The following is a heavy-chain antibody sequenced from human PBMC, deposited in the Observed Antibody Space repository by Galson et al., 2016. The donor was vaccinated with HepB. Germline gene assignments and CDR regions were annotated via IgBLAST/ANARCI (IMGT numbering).Heavy chain of an antibody. V-gene: IGHV3-23*01. D-gene: IGHD1-26*01. CDR2: IGSSDGST. Sequence: SLRLSCAASGFIFSNYAMSWVRQAPGKGLGWVSSIGSSDGSTYYADSVGGRFTISRDSSRNTLYPQMNILRAEDTAIYYCASAYYHYYYYYAMDVWGQGTTVTVSS. CDR1: GFIFSNYA. J-gene: IGHJ6*02. CDR3: ASAYYHYYYYYAMDV.